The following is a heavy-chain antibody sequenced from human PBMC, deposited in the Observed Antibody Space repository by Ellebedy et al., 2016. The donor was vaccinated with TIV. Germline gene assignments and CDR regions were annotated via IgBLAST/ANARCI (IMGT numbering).Heavy chain of an antibody. Sequence: GGSLRLSXAASGFTFSSYAMSWVRQAPGKGLEWVSAISGSGGSTYYADSVKGRFTISRDNSKNTLYLQMNSLRAEDTAVYYCAKGDYSSSWYGGGYYYYYYMDIWGKGTTVTVSS. J-gene: IGHJ6*03. V-gene: IGHV3-23*01. CDR2: ISGSGGST. D-gene: IGHD6-13*01. CDR1: GFTFSSYA. CDR3: AKGDYSSSWYGGGYYYYYYMDI.